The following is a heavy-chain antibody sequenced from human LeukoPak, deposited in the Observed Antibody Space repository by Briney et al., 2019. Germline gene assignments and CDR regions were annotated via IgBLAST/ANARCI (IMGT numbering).Heavy chain of an antibody. D-gene: IGHD4-17*01. CDR1: GYTFTGYY. Sequence: ASVKVSCKASGYTFTGYYLHWVRQAPGQGLEWMGWIFPSSGGPYYAQKFQGRITMSRDTSISTAYMELSSLTSDDTAVYYCVRRGEKYGDYDYWGQGALVTVSS. V-gene: IGHV1-2*02. J-gene: IGHJ4*02. CDR3: VRRGEKYGDYDY. CDR2: IFPSSGGP.